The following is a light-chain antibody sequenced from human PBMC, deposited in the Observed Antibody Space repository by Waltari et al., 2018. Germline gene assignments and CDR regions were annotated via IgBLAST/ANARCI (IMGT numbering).Light chain of an antibody. CDR2: HVT. CDR3: SSYTTSGTLV. V-gene: IGLV2-14*03. Sequence: QSALTQPVSVSGSLGQSITISCTGSSSDIGAYDSVSWYQQHPGRATTLMIFHVTERPSGISNRFSGSKSGNTASLTISGLQTEDEADYYCSSYTTSGTLVFGGGTKLTIL. CDR1: SSDIGAYDS. J-gene: IGLJ2*01.